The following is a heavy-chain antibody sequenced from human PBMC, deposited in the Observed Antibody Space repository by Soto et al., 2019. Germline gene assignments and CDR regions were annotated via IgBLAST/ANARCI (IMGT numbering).Heavy chain of an antibody. V-gene: IGHV1-18*01. Sequence: ASVNVSCKASGYTFTSYGISWVRQAPGQGLEWMGWISAYNGNTNYAQKLQGRVTMTTDTSTSTAYMELRSLRSDDTAVYYCARDVSIDAVAGILGYWGQGTLVNVSS. CDR1: GYTFTSYG. J-gene: IGHJ4*02. CDR3: ARDVSIDAVAGILGY. CDR2: ISAYNGNT. D-gene: IGHD6-19*01.